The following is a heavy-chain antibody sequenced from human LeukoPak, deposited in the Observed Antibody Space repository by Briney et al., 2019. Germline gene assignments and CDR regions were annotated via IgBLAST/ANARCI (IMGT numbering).Heavy chain of an antibody. CDR1: GFTFSSYS. CDR3: ARFETVAAKPFEY. D-gene: IGHD6-19*01. J-gene: IGHJ4*02. V-gene: IGHV3-21*01. CDR2: ISGNSAYI. Sequence: PGGSLRLSCAGSGFTFSSYSINWVRQAPGKGLEWVSSISGNSAYIFYADSVKGRFTISRDNAENSLYLQMNSLKAEDTAVYYCARFETVAAKPFEYWGQGTLVTVSS.